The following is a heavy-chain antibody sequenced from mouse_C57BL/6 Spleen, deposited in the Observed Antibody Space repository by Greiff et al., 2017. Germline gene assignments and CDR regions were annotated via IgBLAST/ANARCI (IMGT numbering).Heavy chain of an antibody. CDR1: GYAFSSSW. V-gene: IGHV1-82*01. CDR3: AGIYYYGSSGAMDY. Sequence: QVQLQQSGPELVKPGASVKISCKASGYAFSSSWMNWVKQRPGKGLEWIGRIYPGDGDTNYNGKFKGKATLTADKSSSTSYMQLSSLTSEDSAVYFCAGIYYYGSSGAMDYWGQGTSVTVSS. D-gene: IGHD1-1*01. CDR2: IYPGDGDT. J-gene: IGHJ4*01.